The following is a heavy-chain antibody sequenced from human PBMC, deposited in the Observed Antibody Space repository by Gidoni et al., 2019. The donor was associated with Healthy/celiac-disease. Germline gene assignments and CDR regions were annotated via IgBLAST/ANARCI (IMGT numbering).Heavy chain of an antibody. V-gene: IGHV3-66*01. Sequence: EVQLVESGGGLVQPGGSLRLSCAASGFTVSSTSISWVRQAPGKGLEWVSVIDSGGSTYYADSVKGRFTISRDNSKNTLYLQMNSLRAEDTAVYYCARDNRGIAAAGRGPSYYYYYGMDVWGQGTTVTVSS. CDR3: ARDNRGIAAAGRGPSYYYYYGMDV. CDR2: IDSGGST. J-gene: IGHJ6*02. D-gene: IGHD6-13*01. CDR1: GFTVSSTS.